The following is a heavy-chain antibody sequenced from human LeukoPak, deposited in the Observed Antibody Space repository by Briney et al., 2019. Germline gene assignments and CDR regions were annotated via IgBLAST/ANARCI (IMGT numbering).Heavy chain of an antibody. Sequence: PSETLSLTCAVYGGSFSSYYWGWIRQPPGKGLEWIGSIYYSGSTYYNPSLKSRVTISVDTSKNQFSLKLSSVTAADTAVYYCARDRLNYYGSGSYPDYWGQGTLVTVSS. CDR1: GGSFSSYY. V-gene: IGHV4-39*07. D-gene: IGHD3-10*01. J-gene: IGHJ4*02. CDR3: ARDRLNYYGSGSYPDY. CDR2: IYYSGST.